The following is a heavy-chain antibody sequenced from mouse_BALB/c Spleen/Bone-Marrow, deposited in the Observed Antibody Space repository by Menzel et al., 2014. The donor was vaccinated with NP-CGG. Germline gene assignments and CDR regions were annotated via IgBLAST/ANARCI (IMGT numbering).Heavy chain of an antibody. Sequence: EVQLVESGGGLVKSGGSLKLSCAASGFSFXSYGMSWVRQTPEKRLEWVATISGGGSYTFYPDSVKGLFTISRDNAKNNLYLQLSSLRSEDTALYYCARHAYYDQTEVSFVYWGQGTLVTVSA. V-gene: IGHV5-9-2*01. CDR2: ISGGGSYT. CDR1: GFSFXSYG. CDR3: ARHAYYDQTEVSFVY. D-gene: IGHD2-4*01. J-gene: IGHJ3*01.